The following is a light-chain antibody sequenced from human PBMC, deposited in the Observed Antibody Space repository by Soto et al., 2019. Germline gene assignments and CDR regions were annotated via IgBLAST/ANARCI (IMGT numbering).Light chain of an antibody. Sequence: EIVMTQSPATLSVSPGERATLSCRASQSLSSDLAWYQQKPGQAPRLLIYGASTRATSIPARFSGSGSGTEFTPTISSLQSEDFAVYYCQQYNNWPRTFGQGTKLEIK. J-gene: IGKJ2*01. CDR3: QQYNNWPRT. CDR1: QSLSSD. V-gene: IGKV3-15*01. CDR2: GAS.